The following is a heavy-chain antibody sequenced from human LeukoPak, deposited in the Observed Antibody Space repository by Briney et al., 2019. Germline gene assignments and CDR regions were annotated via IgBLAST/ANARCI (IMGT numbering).Heavy chain of an antibody. J-gene: IGHJ4*02. CDR1: GGTFSSYA. Sequence: ASVKVSCKASGGTFSSYAISWVRQAPGQGLEWIGGIIPIFGTANYAQKFQGRVTITADESTSTAYMELSSLRSEDTAVYYCARDFGLYGGNSAFDYWGQGTLVTVSS. CDR2: IIPIFGTA. D-gene: IGHD4-23*01. V-gene: IGHV1-69*13. CDR3: ARDFGLYGGNSAFDY.